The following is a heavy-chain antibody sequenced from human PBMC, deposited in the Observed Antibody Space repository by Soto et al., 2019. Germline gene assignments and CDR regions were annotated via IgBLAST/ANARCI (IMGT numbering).Heavy chain of an antibody. Sequence: QVQLVESGGGVVQPGRSLRLSCAASGFTFSSYGMHWLRQAPGKGLDGVAVVWYDGSNNYYADSVKGRFTISRDNSKNSVYLQMNRRRADDTAVYYSARDFRLGHSSGWTPVDYWGQGTLVTVSS. J-gene: IGHJ4*02. CDR1: GFTFSSYG. V-gene: IGHV3-33*01. CDR3: ARDFRLGHSSGWTPVDY. D-gene: IGHD6-19*01. CDR2: VWYDGSNN.